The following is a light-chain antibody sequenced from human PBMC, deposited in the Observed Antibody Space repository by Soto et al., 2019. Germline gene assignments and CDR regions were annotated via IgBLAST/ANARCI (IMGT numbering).Light chain of an antibody. Sequence: EIVLTQSPGTLSLSPGERATLSCRASQSVSSGYLAWYQQKPGQAPRLLIYGASSRATGIPDRFSGSGSGTDFTLTISRLEPEDFAVYYCQQYGSSLWTFGPGTKVDIK. CDR1: QSVSSGY. V-gene: IGKV3-20*01. J-gene: IGKJ3*01. CDR3: QQYGSSLWT. CDR2: GAS.